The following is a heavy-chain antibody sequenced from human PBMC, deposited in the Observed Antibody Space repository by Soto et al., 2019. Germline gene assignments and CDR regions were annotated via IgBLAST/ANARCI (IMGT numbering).Heavy chain of an antibody. Sequence: GGSLRLSCAASGFTFDLYSIHWVRQTPGRGLEWLAVISYDGTTQYYADSVKGRFTISRDNSNDTVYLHLNSLRPEDTALYYCARDMHAGFTHYFDPWGQGTLVTVSS. J-gene: IGHJ5*02. V-gene: IGHV3-30-3*01. D-gene: IGHD1-26*01. CDR2: ISYDGTTQ. CDR1: GFTFDLYS. CDR3: ARDMHAGFTHYFDP.